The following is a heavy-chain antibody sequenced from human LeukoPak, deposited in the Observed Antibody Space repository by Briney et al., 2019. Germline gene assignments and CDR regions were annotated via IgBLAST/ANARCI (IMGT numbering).Heavy chain of an antibody. CDR3: AKDIRGYYYKDV. CDR2: ISWDGGST. Sequence: GGSLRLSCAASGFTFDDYAMHWVRQAPGKGLEWVSLISWDGGSTYYADSVKGRFTISRDNSKNSLYLQMNSLRAEGTALYYCAKDIRGYYYKDVWGKGTTVTVSS. V-gene: IGHV3-43D*03. J-gene: IGHJ6*03. D-gene: IGHD3-10*01. CDR1: GFTFDDYA.